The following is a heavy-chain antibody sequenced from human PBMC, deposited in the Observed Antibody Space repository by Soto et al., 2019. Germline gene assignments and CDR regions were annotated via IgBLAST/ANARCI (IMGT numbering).Heavy chain of an antibody. Sequence: SETRSLTCTVSGGSINGYYWTWIRQPAGKGLEWIGRIYTSGTTSYNPSLKSRVTMSLDTSKNQFSLRLTSVTAADTAVYYCARDSVGISSPGVYWGRGTLVTVSS. CDR2: IYTSGTT. D-gene: IGHD1-26*01. V-gene: IGHV4-4*07. CDR3: ARDSVGISSPGVY. J-gene: IGHJ4*02. CDR1: GGSINGYY.